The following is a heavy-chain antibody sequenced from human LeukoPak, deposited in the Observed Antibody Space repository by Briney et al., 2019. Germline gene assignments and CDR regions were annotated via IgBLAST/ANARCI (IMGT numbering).Heavy chain of an antibody. V-gene: IGHV3-21*06. J-gene: IGHJ3*01. Sequence: PGGSLRRSCGVSGFTFNSYSMNWVRQAPGKGLEWVASIIGSGSEMFYADSLKGRFTISRDNSENSLYLQMNSLRVEDTAVYYCAKVQSDIVGAMFFAFDVWGQGTMVSVSS. CDR1: GFTFNSYS. CDR3: AKVQSDIVGAMFFAFDV. CDR2: IIGSGSEM. D-gene: IGHD1-26*01.